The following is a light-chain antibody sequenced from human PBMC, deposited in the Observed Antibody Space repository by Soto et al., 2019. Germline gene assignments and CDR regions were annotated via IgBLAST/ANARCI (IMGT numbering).Light chain of an antibody. CDR3: QQYGSSPGT. CDR1: QSVSSSH. Sequence: EIVLTQSPGTLSLSPGERATLSCRASQSVSSSHLAWYHQKPGQAPRLLIYGASSRATGIPDRFSGSGSGTDFTLTISRLGPEDFAVYYCQQYGSSPGTFGQGTKVDIK. V-gene: IGKV3-20*01. J-gene: IGKJ1*01. CDR2: GAS.